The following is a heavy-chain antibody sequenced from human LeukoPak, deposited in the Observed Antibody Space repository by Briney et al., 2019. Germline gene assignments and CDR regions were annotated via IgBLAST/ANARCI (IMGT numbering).Heavy chain of an antibody. V-gene: IGHV3-23*01. CDR2: ISGSGGAT. CDR3: AKGPIRYCSGGSCYFAY. D-gene: IGHD2-15*01. CDR1: GFTFSSYA. J-gene: IGHJ4*02. Sequence: PGGSLRLSCAASGFTFSSYAMSWVRQAPGKGLEWVSVISGSGGATYYADSVKGRFTISRDNSKNTLYLQMNSLRAEDTAVYYCAKGPIRYCSGGSCYFAYWGQGTLVTVSS.